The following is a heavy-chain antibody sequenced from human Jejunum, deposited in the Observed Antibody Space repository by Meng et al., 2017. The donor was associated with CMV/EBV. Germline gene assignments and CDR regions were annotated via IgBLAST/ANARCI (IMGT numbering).Heavy chain of an antibody. V-gene: IGHV3-30*09. J-gene: IGHJ4*02. Sequence: SLKISCAASGFTCSNYDIQWVRQAPGKGLEWVALISYDGNNKYYSDSVEGRFAISRDDSKNTLYLQMNSLRDEDTAVYYCAGAGDLGQGTLVTSPQ. CDR1: GFTCSNYD. CDR2: ISYDGNNK. D-gene: IGHD6-19*01. CDR3: AGAGD.